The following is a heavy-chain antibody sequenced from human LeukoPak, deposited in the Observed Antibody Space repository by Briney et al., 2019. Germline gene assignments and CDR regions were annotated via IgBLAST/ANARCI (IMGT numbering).Heavy chain of an antibody. V-gene: IGHV1-2*06. CDR3: AREGYYDSSGYYYPYYFDY. D-gene: IGHD3-22*01. CDR2: INPNSGGT. Sequence: ASVKVSCKASGYTFTGYYMHWVRQAPGQGLEWMGRINPNSGGTNYAQKFQGRVTMTRDTSISTAYMEPSRLRSDDTAVYYCAREGYYDSSGYYYPYYFDYWGQGTLVTVSS. J-gene: IGHJ4*02. CDR1: GYTFTGYY.